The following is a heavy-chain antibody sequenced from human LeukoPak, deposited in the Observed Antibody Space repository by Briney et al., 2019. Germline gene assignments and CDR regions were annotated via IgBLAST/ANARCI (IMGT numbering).Heavy chain of an antibody. Sequence: GGSLRLSCTASGFTFSSSAMSWVRQAPGKGLEWVSSISSSSSYIYADSVKGRFTISRDNAKNSLYLQMNSLRAEDTAVYYCARDVSGWYYFDYWGQGTLVTVSS. CDR1: GFTFSSSA. CDR3: ARDVSGWYYFDY. J-gene: IGHJ4*02. CDR2: ISSSSSYI. D-gene: IGHD6-19*01. V-gene: IGHV3-21*03.